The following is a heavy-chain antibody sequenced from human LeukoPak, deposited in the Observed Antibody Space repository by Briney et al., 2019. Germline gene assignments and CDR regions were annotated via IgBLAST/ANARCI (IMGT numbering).Heavy chain of an antibody. D-gene: IGHD3-22*01. Sequence: SVKVSCKASGYTFTSYDINWVRQAPGQGLEWMGRIIPIFGTANYAQKFQGRVTITTDESTSTAYMELSSLRSEDTAVYYCARAVYDSSGYYFDYWGQGTLVTVSS. V-gene: IGHV1-69*05. CDR2: IIPIFGTA. J-gene: IGHJ4*02. CDR3: ARAVYDSSGYYFDY. CDR1: GYTFTSYD.